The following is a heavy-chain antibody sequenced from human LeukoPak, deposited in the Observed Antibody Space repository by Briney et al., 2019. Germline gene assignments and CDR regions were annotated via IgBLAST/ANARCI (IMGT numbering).Heavy chain of an antibody. CDR1: GLIFSNSG. V-gene: IGHV3-30*02. CDR3: ARETSSEIIGGMDV. CDR2: IQTDGNPK. Sequence: GGSLRLSCAASGLIFSNSGMHWVRQAPGKGLEWVAFIQTDGNPKYYADSVRGRFTISRDNFKKTCYLQMDSLRVEDTAVYYCARETSSEIIGGMDVRGQGTTVTVTS. D-gene: IGHD3-22*01. J-gene: IGHJ6*02.